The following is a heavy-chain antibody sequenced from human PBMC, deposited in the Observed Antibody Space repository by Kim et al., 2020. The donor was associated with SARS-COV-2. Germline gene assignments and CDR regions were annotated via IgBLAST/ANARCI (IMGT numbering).Heavy chain of an antibody. CDR1: GGSFSGYY. J-gene: IGHJ4*02. CDR2: ITHSGST. CDR3: ARGRFVWGSYRRSGYFDY. D-gene: IGHD3-16*02. Sequence: SETLSLTCAVYGGSFSGYYWSWIRQPPGKGLEWIGEITHSGSTNYYPSLKSRVTISVDTSKNQFSLKLSSVTAAYTAAYYCARGRFVWGSYRRSGYFDYWGQGTLVTVSS. V-gene: IGHV4-34*01.